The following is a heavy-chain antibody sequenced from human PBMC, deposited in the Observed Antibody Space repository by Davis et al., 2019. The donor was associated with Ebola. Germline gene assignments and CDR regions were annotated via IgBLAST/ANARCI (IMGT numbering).Heavy chain of an antibody. CDR2: INAGNGNT. D-gene: IGHD4/OR15-4a*01. CDR1: GYIFTTYA. V-gene: IGHV1-3*01. J-gene: IGHJ2*01. CDR3: ARPIEKRCSPGCFDL. Sequence: ASVKVSCKASGYIFTTYAIHWVRQAPGQRLEWMGWINAGNGNTNYAQKLQGRVTMTRNNSITTAYMELSSLTSEDTAVYYCARPIEKRCSPGCFDLWGRGTLVTVSS.